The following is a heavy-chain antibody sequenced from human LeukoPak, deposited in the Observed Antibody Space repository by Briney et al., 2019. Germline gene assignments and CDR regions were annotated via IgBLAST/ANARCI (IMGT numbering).Heavy chain of an antibody. CDR1: GYTFTGYY. J-gene: IGHJ5*02. CDR3: ARASRVIIKYQLLSGNWFDP. CDR2: ISPNSGGT. V-gene: IGHV1-2*02. D-gene: IGHD2-2*01. Sequence: RASVKVSCKASGYTFTGYYMHWVRQAPGQGLEWMGWISPNSGGTNYAQKFQGRVTMTRDTSISTAYMELSRLRSDDTAVYYCARASRVIIKYQLLSGNWFDPWGQGTLVTDSS.